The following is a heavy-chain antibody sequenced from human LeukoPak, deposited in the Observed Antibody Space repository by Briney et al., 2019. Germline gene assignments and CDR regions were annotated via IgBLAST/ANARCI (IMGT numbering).Heavy chain of an antibody. V-gene: IGHV3-21*01. Sequence: GGSLRLSCAASGFTFSSYTMNWVRQAPGKGLEWVSSISTSGSSMYHADSVKGRFTTSRDNAKNSLYLQMNSLRAEDTAVYYCAGVVRGDAYNYDYWGQGTLVTVSS. CDR3: AGVVRGDAYNYDY. D-gene: IGHD5-24*01. CDR1: GFTFSSYT. CDR2: ISTSGSSM. J-gene: IGHJ4*02.